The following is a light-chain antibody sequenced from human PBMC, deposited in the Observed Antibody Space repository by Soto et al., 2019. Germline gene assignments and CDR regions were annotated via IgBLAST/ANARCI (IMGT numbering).Light chain of an antibody. CDR1: QSLSSNY. V-gene: IGKV3-20*01. Sequence: EIVLTQSPGTLSLSPGERATLSCRASQSLSSNYLAWYQQRPGQSPRLLVYGASSRATGIPDRFIGSGFGTDFALTISRLEPEDSAVYYCHQYDNAPFTFGPGTRVGIK. CDR2: GAS. CDR3: HQYDNAPFT. J-gene: IGKJ3*01.